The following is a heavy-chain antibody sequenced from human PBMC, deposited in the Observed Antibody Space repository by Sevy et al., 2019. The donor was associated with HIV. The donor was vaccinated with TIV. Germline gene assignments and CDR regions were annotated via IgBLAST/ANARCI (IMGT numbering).Heavy chain of an antibody. CDR3: AVRRRVVLPGVVRRRDQFFFYGMAV. CDR1: GESFSSYY. CDR2: INHSGTT. V-gene: IGHV4-34*01. Sequence: SETLSLTCAVYGESFSSYYWSWIRQSPGKGLEWIGEINHSGTTNYHPSLKSRVSISADTSKNQFSLKLTSVTAAVTGVYYCAVRRRVVLPGVVRRRDQFFFYGMAVWGQGTTVTVSS. J-gene: IGHJ6*02. D-gene: IGHD2-2*01.